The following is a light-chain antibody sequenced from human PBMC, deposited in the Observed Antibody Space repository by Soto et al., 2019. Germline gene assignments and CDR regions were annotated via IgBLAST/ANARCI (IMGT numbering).Light chain of an antibody. CDR2: INYDGTH. J-gene: IGLJ7*01. CDR3: QSWGTGIQV. CDR1: SGYSTYA. V-gene: IGLV4-69*01. Sequence: QSVLTQSPSASASLGASVKLTCTLSSGYSTYAIAWHQQQSEKGPRFLMKINYDGTHSKGDGFFDRFSGSSSGAERHLTISSLQSEDEADYYCQSWGTGIQVFGGGTQLTVL.